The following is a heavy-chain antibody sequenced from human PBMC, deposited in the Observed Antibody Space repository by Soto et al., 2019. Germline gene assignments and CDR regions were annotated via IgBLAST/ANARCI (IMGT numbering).Heavy chain of an antibody. CDR3: ATDPGEYCSSTSCYISDY. D-gene: IGHD2-2*02. V-gene: IGHV1-24*01. J-gene: IGHJ4*02. CDR1: GYTLTALS. Sequence: ASVKVSCKVSGYTLTALSMHWVRQAPGKGLEWMGGFDPEDGETIYAQKFQGRVTMTEDTSTDTAYMELSSLRSEDTAVYYCATDPGEYCSSTSCYISDYWGQGTLVTASS. CDR2: FDPEDGET.